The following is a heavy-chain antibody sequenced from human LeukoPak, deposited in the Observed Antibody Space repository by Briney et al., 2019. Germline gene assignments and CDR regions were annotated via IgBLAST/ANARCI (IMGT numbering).Heavy chain of an antibody. V-gene: IGHV3-7*03. CDR2: IKPDGSAT. Sequence: SGGSLRLTCAASGFSFSNFWMSWVRQAPGKGLEWVANIKPDGSATNYVDSVKGRFTISRDNSKNTLYLQMNSLRAEDTAVYYCAKDPDGEMATITANYFDYWGQGTLVTVSS. CDR3: AKDPDGEMATITANYFDY. CDR1: GFSFSNFW. D-gene: IGHD5-24*01. J-gene: IGHJ4*02.